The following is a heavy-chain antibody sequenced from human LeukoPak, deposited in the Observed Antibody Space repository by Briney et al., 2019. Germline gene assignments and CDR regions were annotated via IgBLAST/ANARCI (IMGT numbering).Heavy chain of an antibody. Sequence: ASETLSLTCTVSGGSISSYYWSWIRQPPGKGLEWIGYIYYSGSTHYNPSLKSRVTISVDTSKDQFSLKLSSVTDADTAVYYCASWDSSGYFYGDNWGQGTLVTVSS. CDR3: ASWDSSGYFYGDN. D-gene: IGHD3-22*01. CDR1: GGSISSYY. J-gene: IGHJ4*02. CDR2: IYYSGST. V-gene: IGHV4-59*06.